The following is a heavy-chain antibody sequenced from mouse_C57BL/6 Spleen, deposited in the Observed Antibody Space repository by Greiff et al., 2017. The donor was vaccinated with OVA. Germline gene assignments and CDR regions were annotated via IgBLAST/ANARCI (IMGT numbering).Heavy chain of an antibody. V-gene: IGHV5-4*01. Sequence: DVKLVESGGGLVKPGGSLKLSCAASGFTFSSYAMSWVRQTPEKRLEWVATISDGGSYTYYPDNVKGRFTISRDNAKNNLYLQMSHLKSEDTAMYYCARDRTHYYGRGAMDYGGQGTSVTVSS. CDR2: ISDGGSYT. D-gene: IGHD1-1*01. CDR3: ARDRTHYYGRGAMDY. CDR1: GFTFSSYA. J-gene: IGHJ4*01.